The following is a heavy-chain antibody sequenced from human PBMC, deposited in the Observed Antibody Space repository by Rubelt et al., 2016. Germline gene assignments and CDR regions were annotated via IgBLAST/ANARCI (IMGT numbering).Heavy chain of an antibody. V-gene: IGHV3-23*01. Sequence: KSQRGGLEWVSLISGNGRNTYDADSVKGRFTISRDNSRNMLYLQMNNLRAEDTAVYYCAKRHLYGDYSFDYWGQGTLVTVSS. D-gene: IGHD4-17*01. J-gene: IGHJ4*02. CDR3: AKRHLYGDYSFDY. CDR2: ISGNGRNT.